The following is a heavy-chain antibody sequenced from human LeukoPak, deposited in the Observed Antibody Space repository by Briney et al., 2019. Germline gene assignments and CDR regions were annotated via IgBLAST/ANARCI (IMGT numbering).Heavy chain of an antibody. Sequence: GRSLRLSCTASGFNFGDYAMSWFRQTPGKGLEWVGFIRSKGYGGTTEYAASVKGRFSISRDDSKSIAYLQLNSLKTEDTAVYYCTRYYDYVWGSYRYPDPFDFWGQGTLVTVSS. CDR1: GFNFGDYA. V-gene: IGHV3-49*03. CDR2: IRSKGYGGTT. J-gene: IGHJ4*02. CDR3: TRYYDYVWGSYRYPDPFDF. D-gene: IGHD3-16*02.